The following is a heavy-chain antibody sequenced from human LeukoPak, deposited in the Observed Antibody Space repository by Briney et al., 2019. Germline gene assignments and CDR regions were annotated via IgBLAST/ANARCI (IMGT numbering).Heavy chain of an antibody. CDR3: ARDYGGNGEIDY. J-gene: IGHJ4*02. V-gene: IGHV1-46*01. D-gene: IGHD4-23*01. CDR2: INPSGGGT. CDR1: GYTFTSYY. Sequence: VASVRVSCKASGYTFTSYYMYWVRQAPGQGLEWMGIINPSGGGTTYAQKFQGRVTMTRDTSTSTVYMELSSLRSEDTAVYYCARDYGGNGEIDYWGQGTLVTVSS.